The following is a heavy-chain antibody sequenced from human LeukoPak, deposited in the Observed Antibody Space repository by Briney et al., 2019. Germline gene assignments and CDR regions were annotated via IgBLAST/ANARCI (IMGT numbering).Heavy chain of an antibody. D-gene: IGHD2-15*01. Sequence: ASVKVSCKASGYTFTSYGTSWVRQAPGQGLEWMGWISAYNGNTNYAQKLQGRVTMTTDTSTSTAYMELRSLRSDDTAVYYCARAHGYCSGGSCYWFDPWGQGTLVTVSS. J-gene: IGHJ5*02. CDR3: ARAHGYCSGGSCYWFDP. V-gene: IGHV1-18*01. CDR2: ISAYNGNT. CDR1: GYTFTSYG.